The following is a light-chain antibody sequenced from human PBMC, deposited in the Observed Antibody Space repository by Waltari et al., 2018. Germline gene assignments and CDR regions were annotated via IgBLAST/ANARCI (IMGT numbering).Light chain of an antibody. CDR3: QSYDTSLSVV. V-gene: IGLV1-40*01. CDR2: CTS. Sequence: QSVLTQPPSVSGAPGQRVSISCTGSGSNPGAGYDVPWYQQHPGKAPKLLIYCTSTRPPGVPDRFFGSQSGTSASLAITALQAEDEAEYYCQSYDTSLSVVFGGGTKLTVL. CDR1: GSNPGAGYD. J-gene: IGLJ2*01.